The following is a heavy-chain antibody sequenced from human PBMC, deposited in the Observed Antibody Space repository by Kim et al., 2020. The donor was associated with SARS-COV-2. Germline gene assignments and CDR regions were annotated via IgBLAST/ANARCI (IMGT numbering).Heavy chain of an antibody. D-gene: IGHD2-15*01. Sequence: GGSLRLSCAASGFTSNTYSMHWVRQVPGKGLEWVSRFHLDIIRIGYSDSVRGRFTISSDNAKNSLYLQMNSLRVDDTALYFCVRDRSPGGGDVWGQGTTVTVSS. CDR3: VRDRSPGGGDV. V-gene: IGHV3-9*02. J-gene: IGHJ6*02. CDR1: GFTSNTYS. CDR2: FHLDIIRI.